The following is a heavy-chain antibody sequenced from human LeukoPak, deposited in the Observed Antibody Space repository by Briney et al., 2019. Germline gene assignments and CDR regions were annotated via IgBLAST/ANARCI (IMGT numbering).Heavy chain of an antibody. CDR1: GFTVSNNY. V-gene: IGHV3-66*01. D-gene: IGHD2-21*02. J-gene: IGHJ4*02. CDR2: IYSGGST. CDR3: ANHLVTN. Sequence: GGSLRLSCVVSGFTVSNNYMSWVRQAPGKGLEWVLVIYSGGSTYYADSVKGRFTISRDNSKNTLYLQMNSLRAEDTAVYYCANHLVTNWGQGTLVTVSS.